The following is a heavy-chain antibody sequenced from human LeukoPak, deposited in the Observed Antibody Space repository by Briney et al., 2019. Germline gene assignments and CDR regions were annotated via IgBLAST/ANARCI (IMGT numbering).Heavy chain of an antibody. J-gene: IGHJ3*02. CDR2: ISGNGGST. D-gene: IGHD2-15*01. Sequence: GGSLRLSCSASGFTFSSYAMHWVRQAPGKGLEYVSAISGNGGSTYCADSVKGRFTISRDNSKNTLYLQMSSLRAEDTAVYYCVKNIVVVVAAPVGAFDIWGQGTMVTVSS. CDR3: VKNIVVVVAAPVGAFDI. CDR1: GFTFSSYA. V-gene: IGHV3-64D*09.